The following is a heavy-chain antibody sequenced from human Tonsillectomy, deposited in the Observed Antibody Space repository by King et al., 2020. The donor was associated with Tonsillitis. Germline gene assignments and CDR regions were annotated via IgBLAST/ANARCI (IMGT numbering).Heavy chain of an antibody. CDR2: KSYDGSDK. CDR3: ARDPPGGLRQKWYFDL. V-gene: IGHV3-30*04. CDR1: GFIFSNYS. Sequence: VQLVESGGGVVQPGRSLRLSCAASGFIFSNYSIHWVRQAPGKGLEWVAVKSYDGSDKYYADSVKGRFTISRDNSKNTLYLQMNSLRAEDTAVYYCARDPPGGLRQKWYFDLRGRCTLVTGSS. J-gene: IGHJ2*01. D-gene: IGHD3-10*01.